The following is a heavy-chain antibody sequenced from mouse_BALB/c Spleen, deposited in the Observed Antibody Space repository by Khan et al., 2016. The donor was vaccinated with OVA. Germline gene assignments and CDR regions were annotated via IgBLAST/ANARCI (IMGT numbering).Heavy chain of an antibody. J-gene: IGHJ3*01. Sequence: VQLQQSGPELVKPGASMKISCKASGYLFTDYTMNWVKQSHGKNLEWIGLINPYNGDTNYNQKFRGKATLTVDKSSSTASMELLSLTSEDSAVDYCESSGYGGFAYWGQGTLVTVSA. CDR3: ESSGYGGFAY. CDR2: INPYNGDT. CDR1: GYLFTDYT. V-gene: IGHV1-18*01. D-gene: IGHD1-2*01.